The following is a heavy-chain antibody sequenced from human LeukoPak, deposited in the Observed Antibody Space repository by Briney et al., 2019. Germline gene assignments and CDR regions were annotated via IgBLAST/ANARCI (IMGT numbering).Heavy chain of an antibody. Sequence: ASVKVSCKASGGTFSSYAISWVRQAPGQGLEWMGRIIPILGIANYAQKFQGRVTITADKSTSTAYMELSSLRSEDTAVYYCARRRTAMPTLTYYYYGMDVWGQGTTVTVSS. D-gene: IGHD5-18*01. V-gene: IGHV1-69*04. J-gene: IGHJ6*02. CDR1: GGTFSSYA. CDR3: ARRRTAMPTLTYYYYGMDV. CDR2: IIPILGIA.